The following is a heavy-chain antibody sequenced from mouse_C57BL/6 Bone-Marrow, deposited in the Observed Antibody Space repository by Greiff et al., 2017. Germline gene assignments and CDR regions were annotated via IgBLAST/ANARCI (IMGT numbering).Heavy chain of an antibody. CDR3: ANGYYRGFDY. D-gene: IGHD2-3*01. CDR2: IYPGSGNT. V-gene: IGHV1-84*01. J-gene: IGHJ2*01. CDR1: GYTFTDYY. Sequence: VQRVESGPELVKPGASVKISCKASGYTFTDYYINWVKQRPGQGLEWIGWIYPGSGNTKYNAKFKGKATLTVDTSSSTAYMQLSSLTSEDSAVYFCANGYYRGFDYWGKGTTLTVSS.